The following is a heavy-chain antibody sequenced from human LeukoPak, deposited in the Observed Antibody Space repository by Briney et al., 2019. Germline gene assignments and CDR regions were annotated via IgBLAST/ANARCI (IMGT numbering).Heavy chain of an antibody. Sequence: PGGSLRLSCAASGFTFSSYGMHWVRQAPGKGLEWVAVISYDGSNKYYADSVKGRFTISRDNSKNTLYLQMNSLRAEDTAVYYCAKDLKRAITMIVVVTYGMDVWGQGTTVTVSS. J-gene: IGHJ6*02. D-gene: IGHD3-22*01. CDR3: AKDLKRAITMIVVVTYGMDV. CDR2: ISYDGSNK. V-gene: IGHV3-30*18. CDR1: GFTFSSYG.